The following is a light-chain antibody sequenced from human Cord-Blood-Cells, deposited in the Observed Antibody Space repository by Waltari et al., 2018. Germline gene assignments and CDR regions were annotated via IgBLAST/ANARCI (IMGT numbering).Light chain of an antibody. CDR2: EDN. CDR3: QSYDSSINWV. CDR1: SGSIASNY. Sequence: NFMLTQHHSVSESPWKTVTISCTGSSGSIASNYVQLYQQRPGSTPTTMIYEDNQSPSGVPDRFSGSIDSSSNSASLTISGLKTEDEADYYCQSYDSSINWVFGGGTKLTVL. J-gene: IGLJ3*02. V-gene: IGLV6-57*02.